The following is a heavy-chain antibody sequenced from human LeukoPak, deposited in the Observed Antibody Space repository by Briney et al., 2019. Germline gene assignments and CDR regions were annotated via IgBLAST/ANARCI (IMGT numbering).Heavy chain of an antibody. CDR1: GGSISNYW. CDR3: ARGYSSSWNYFDY. J-gene: IGHJ4*02. CDR2: VFDSGGT. Sequence: PSETLSLTCTVSGGSISNYWWSCIRQPPGKGLEWIGYVFDSGGTNYNPSLKSRVTISVDTSKKQFSLNLSSVTAADTAVYYCARGYSSSWNYFDYWGQGTLVTVSS. D-gene: IGHD6-13*01. V-gene: IGHV4-59*01.